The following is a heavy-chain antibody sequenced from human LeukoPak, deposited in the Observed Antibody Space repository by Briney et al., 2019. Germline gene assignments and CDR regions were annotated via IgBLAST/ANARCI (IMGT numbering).Heavy chain of an antibody. J-gene: IGHJ6*02. CDR2: ISGCGGTK. CDR3: ANCPRPLKKYDPRMDV. CDR1: GVTFSSYA. D-gene: IGHD3-3*01. Sequence: PGGSLRLSCAASGVTFSSYAMSCGHQAPGERLEGGLAISGCGGTKYDADPVEGRFTISRDNSKNTLYLQMNSRRAADTAVYYCANCPRPLKKYDPRMDVWGQGTKVTVSS. V-gene: IGHV3-23*01.